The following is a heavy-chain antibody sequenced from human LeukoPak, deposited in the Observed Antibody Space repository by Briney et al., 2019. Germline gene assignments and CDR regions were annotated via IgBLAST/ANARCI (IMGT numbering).Heavy chain of an antibody. CDR2: IYYSGST. J-gene: IGHJ4*02. D-gene: IGHD3-16*02. V-gene: IGHV4-39*07. Sequence: SETLSLTCTVSGGSISSSSYYWGWIRQPPGKGLEWIGSIYYSGSTYYNPSLKSRVTISVDTSKNQFSLKLSSVTAADTAVYYCASYDYVWGSYRYGYYFDYWGQGTLVTVSS. CDR3: ASYDYVWGSYRYGYYFDY. CDR1: GGSISSSSYY.